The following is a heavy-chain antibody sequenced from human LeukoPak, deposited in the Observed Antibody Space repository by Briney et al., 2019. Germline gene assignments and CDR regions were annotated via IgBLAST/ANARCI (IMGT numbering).Heavy chain of an antibody. CDR2: ISHDGSNK. CDR1: GFTFSSYG. V-gene: IGHV3-30*03. Sequence: GRSLRLSCAASGFTFSSYGMHWVRQVPGKGLEWVAVISHDGSNKYYADSVKGRFTISRDNSKNTLYLQMNSLRAEDTAVYYCARDHLSRIAAAGNDYWGQGTLVTVSS. J-gene: IGHJ4*02. D-gene: IGHD6-13*01. CDR3: ARDHLSRIAAAGNDY.